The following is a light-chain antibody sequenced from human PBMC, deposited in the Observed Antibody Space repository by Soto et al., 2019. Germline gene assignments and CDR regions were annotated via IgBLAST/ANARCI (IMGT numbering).Light chain of an antibody. CDR3: SSYSASTTPAV. V-gene: IGLV2-14*03. CDR2: DVN. CDR1: GGDVGGYNY. J-gene: IGLJ1*01. Sequence: QYALTQPASVSGSPGLSITISCTGTGGDVGGYNYVSWYQQHPGKAPNLIIYDVNNRPSGVSDRFSGSKSGNTASLTISGLQADDDADYYCSSYSASTTPAVFGTGTKLTVL.